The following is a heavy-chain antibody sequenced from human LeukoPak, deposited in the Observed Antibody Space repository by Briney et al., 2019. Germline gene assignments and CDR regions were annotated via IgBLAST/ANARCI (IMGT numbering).Heavy chain of an antibody. D-gene: IGHD2-15*01. Sequence: GGSLRLSCAASGFTFSTYAMSWVRQAPGKGLEWVSAISGSGGSTYYADSVKGRFTISRDNSKNTLSLQMNSLRVEDTAVYYCAKDLRGTSGISWYFDYWGQGTLVTVSS. V-gene: IGHV3-23*01. CDR1: GFTFSTYA. CDR2: ISGSGGST. CDR3: AKDLRGTSGISWYFDY. J-gene: IGHJ4*02.